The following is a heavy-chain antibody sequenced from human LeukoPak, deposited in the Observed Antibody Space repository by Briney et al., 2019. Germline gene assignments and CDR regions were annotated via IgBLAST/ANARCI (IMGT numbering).Heavy chain of an antibody. CDR2: IIPILGIA. CDR3: ATAIRGIVVVPAAVSYYYGMDV. J-gene: IGHJ6*02. D-gene: IGHD2-2*01. Sequence: SVKVSCKASGGTFSSYAISWVRQAPGQGLEWMGRIIPILGIANYAQTFQGRVTITADKSTSTAYLELSSLRSEDTAVYYCATAIRGIVVVPAAVSYYYGMDVWGQGTTVTVSS. V-gene: IGHV1-69*04. CDR1: GGTFSSYA.